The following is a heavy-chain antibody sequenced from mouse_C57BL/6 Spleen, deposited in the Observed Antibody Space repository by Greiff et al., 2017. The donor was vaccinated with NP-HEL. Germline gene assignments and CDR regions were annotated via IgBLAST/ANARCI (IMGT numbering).Heavy chain of an antibody. CDR1: GFTFSSYG. V-gene: IGHV5-6*01. CDR3: AREGLEGGFAY. CDR2: ISSGGSYT. Sequence: EVKVVESGGDLVKPGGSLKLSCAASGFTFSSYGMSWVRQTPDKRLEWVATISSGGSYTYYPDSVKGRFTISRDNAKNTLYLQMSSLKSEDTAMYYCAREGLEGGFAYWGQGTLVTVSA. J-gene: IGHJ3*01. D-gene: IGHD2-2*01.